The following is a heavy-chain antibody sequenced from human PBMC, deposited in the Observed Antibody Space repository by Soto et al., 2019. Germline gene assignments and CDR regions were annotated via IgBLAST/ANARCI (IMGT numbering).Heavy chain of an antibody. CDR3: ARQVVAATEFLDY. Sequence: QLQLQESGPGLVKPSETLSLTCTVSGGSISSSSYYWGWIRQPPGKGLEWIGSIYYSGSTYYNPSLKSRVTISVDTSKNQFSLKLSSVTAADTAVYYCARQVVAATEFLDYWGQGTLVTVSS. CDR2: IYYSGST. D-gene: IGHD2-15*01. J-gene: IGHJ4*02. CDR1: GGSISSSSYY. V-gene: IGHV4-39*01.